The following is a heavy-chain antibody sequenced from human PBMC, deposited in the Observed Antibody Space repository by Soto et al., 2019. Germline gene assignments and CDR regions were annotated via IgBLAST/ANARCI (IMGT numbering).Heavy chain of an antibody. Sequence: VGSLRLSCAASGFTFSSYWMHWVRQVTGKGLVWVSRIDSDGSTTTYADSVKGRFTISRDNAKNTLYLQMNSLRAEDTALYYCAKDTGSGWYKEVYYYYGMDVWGQGTTVNVSS. V-gene: IGHV3-74*01. J-gene: IGHJ6*02. CDR3: AKDTGSGWYKEVYYYYGMDV. D-gene: IGHD6-19*01. CDR2: IDSDGSTT. CDR1: GFTFSSYW.